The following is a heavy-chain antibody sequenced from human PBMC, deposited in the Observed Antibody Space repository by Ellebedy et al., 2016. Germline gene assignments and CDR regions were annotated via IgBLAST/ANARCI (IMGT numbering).Heavy chain of an antibody. V-gene: IGHV3-7*01. Sequence: GGSLRLSCAASGFTFSTYWMGWVRQAPGKGLEWVANINQDGSQKYYVDSVKGRFTISRDNAENSLYLQINSLRAEDTAVYYCATFGINWNYAKWGQGTLVTVSS. CDR1: GFTFSTYW. D-gene: IGHD1-7*01. CDR3: ATFGINWNYAK. J-gene: IGHJ4*02. CDR2: INQDGSQK.